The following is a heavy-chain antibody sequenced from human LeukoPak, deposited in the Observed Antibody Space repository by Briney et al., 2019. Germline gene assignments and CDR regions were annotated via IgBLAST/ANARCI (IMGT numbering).Heavy chain of an antibody. Sequence: PSETLSLTCTVSGGSISSYYWSWIRQPPGKGLEWIGYIYYSGSTNYNPSLKSRVTISVDTSKNQFSLKLSSVTAADTAVYYCASLAAAGTTVDYWGQGTLVTVSS. CDR3: ASLAAAGTTVDY. D-gene: IGHD6-13*01. V-gene: IGHV4-59*01. J-gene: IGHJ4*02. CDR2: IYYSGST. CDR1: GGSISSYY.